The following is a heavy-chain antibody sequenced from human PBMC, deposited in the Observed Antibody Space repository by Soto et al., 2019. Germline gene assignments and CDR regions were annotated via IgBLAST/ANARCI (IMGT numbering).Heavy chain of an antibody. CDR3: ARDINGDIVVVPAANPGPGMDV. V-gene: IGHV1-46*03. J-gene: IGHJ6*02. CDR1: GYTFTSYY. CDR2: INPSGGST. D-gene: IGHD2-2*01. Sequence: SCKASGYTFTSYYMHWVRQGPGQGLEWMGIINPSGGSTSYAQKFQGRVTMTRDTSTSTVYMELSSLRSEDTAVYYCARDINGDIVVVPAANPGPGMDVWGQGTTLTVSS.